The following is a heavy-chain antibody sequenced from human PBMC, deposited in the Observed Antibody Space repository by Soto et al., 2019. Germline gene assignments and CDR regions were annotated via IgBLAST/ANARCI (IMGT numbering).Heavy chain of an antibody. J-gene: IGHJ6*02. D-gene: IGHD4-17*01. CDR3: AKGTTGNSYYYYYYGMDV. Sequence: GGSLRLSCAASGFTFSSYAMSWVRQAPGKGLEWVSAISGSGGSTYYADSVKGRFTISRDNSKNTLYLQMNSLRAEDTAVYYCAKGTTGNSYYYYYYGMDVWGHGTTLTVSS. CDR2: ISGSGGST. CDR1: GFTFSSYA. V-gene: IGHV3-23*01.